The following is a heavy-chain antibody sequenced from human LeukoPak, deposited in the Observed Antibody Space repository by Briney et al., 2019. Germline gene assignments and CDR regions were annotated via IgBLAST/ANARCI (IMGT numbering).Heavy chain of an antibody. Sequence: SETLSLTCTVSGGSISSYYWSWIRQPAGKGLEWIGRIYTSGSTNYNASLKSRDSMSVDTSKNQFSLKLSSVTAADTAVFYCARENSGSYRESDYWGQGTLVTVSS. D-gene: IGHD1-26*01. CDR2: IYTSGST. CDR3: ARENSGSYRESDY. V-gene: IGHV4-4*07. J-gene: IGHJ4*02. CDR1: GGSISSYY.